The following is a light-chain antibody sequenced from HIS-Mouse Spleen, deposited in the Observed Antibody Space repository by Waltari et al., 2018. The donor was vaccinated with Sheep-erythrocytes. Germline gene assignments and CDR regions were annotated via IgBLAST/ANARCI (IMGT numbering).Light chain of an antibody. CDR1: SSNIGNNY. CDR2: DNN. CDR3: GTWDSSLSALFV. V-gene: IGLV1-51*01. J-gene: IGLJ1*01. Sequence: QSVLTQPPSVSAAPGQKVTIPCSGSSSNIGNNYVSCYQQLPGTAPKLLIYDNNKRPSGIPDRFSGSKSGTSATLGITGLQTGDEADYYCGTWDSSLSALFVFGTGTKVTVL.